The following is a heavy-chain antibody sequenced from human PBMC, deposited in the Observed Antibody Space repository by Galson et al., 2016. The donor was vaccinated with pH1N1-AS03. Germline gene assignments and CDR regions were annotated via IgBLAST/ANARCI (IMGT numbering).Heavy chain of an antibody. CDR2: IFWDGDT. CDR1: GFSLSTGGVH. D-gene: IGHD2-8*01. J-gene: IGHJ4*02. V-gene: IGHV2-5*02. Sequence: PALVKPTQTLTLTCTFSGFSLSTGGVHVAWIRQPPGKALEWLALIFWDGDTRYRPSLRSRLTITKDTSKNQVVLTMTNMDPVDRAKYYCAGSTHVNEGLDVWGQGTLVPVSS. CDR3: AGSTHVNEGLDV.